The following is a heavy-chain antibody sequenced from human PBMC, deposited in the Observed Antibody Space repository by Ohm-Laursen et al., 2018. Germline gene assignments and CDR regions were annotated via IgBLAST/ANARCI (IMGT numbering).Heavy chain of an antibody. D-gene: IGHD2-15*01. Sequence: GSLRLSCTASGFTFNNYAMTWVRQAPGKGLEWVSDISGIGNNPEYADSVKGRFIISRDNSKSMLFLQMNALRVEDTALYYCARPVADYWGQGILVSVSS. CDR1: GFTFNNYA. J-gene: IGHJ4*01. V-gene: IGHV3-23*01. CDR2: ISGIGNNP. CDR3: ARPVADY.